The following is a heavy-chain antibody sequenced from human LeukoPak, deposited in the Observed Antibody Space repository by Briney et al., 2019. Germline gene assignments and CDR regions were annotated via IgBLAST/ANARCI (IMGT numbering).Heavy chain of an antibody. V-gene: IGHV3-23*01. CDR2: ISGSGGST. CDR1: GFTFSSYA. D-gene: IGHD3-22*01. J-gene: IGHJ4*02. CDR3: AKADRRWATYYYDTSGYYYDY. Sequence: GGSLRLSCAASGFTFSSYAMSWVRQAPGKGLEWVSDISGSGGSTYYADSVKGRFTISRDNSKNTLYLQMNSLRAEDTAVYYCAKADRRWATYYYDTSGYYYDYWGQGTLVTVSS.